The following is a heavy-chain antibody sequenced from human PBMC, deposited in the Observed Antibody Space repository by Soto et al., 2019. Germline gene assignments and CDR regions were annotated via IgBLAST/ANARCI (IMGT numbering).Heavy chain of an antibody. Sequence: QLQLQESDPGLVKPSETLSLTCTVSGGSISSSSYYWGWIRQPPGKGLEWIGSIYYSGSTYHNPSLKRRVTISVDTSKNQFSLKLSSVTAADTAVYYCARHDRGFTATLNWFDPWGQGTLVTVSS. CDR3: ARHDRGFTATLNWFDP. J-gene: IGHJ5*02. CDR2: IYYSGST. V-gene: IGHV4-39*01. CDR1: GGSISSSSYY. D-gene: IGHD3-10*01.